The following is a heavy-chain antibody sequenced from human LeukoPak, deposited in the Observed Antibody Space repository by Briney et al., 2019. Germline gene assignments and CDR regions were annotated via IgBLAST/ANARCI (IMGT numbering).Heavy chain of an antibody. CDR2: ISSSTSYK. J-gene: IGHJ3*02. Sequence: GGSLRLSCAASGFTFSDYYMSWIRKAPGKGLEWVSYISSSTSYKNYVDSVKGRFTISRDNAKNSLFLQMNSLRAEDTAVYYCAREYYDILTGYRTDALDIWGQGTMVTVSS. V-gene: IGHV3-11*05. D-gene: IGHD3-9*01. CDR3: AREYYDILTGYRTDALDI. CDR1: GFTFSDYY.